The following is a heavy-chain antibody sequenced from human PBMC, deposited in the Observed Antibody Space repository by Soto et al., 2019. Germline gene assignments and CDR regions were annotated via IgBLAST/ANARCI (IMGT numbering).Heavy chain of an antibody. D-gene: IGHD6-13*01. V-gene: IGHV4-59*11. CDR2: IYYSGST. CDR1: RGASSSHA. CDR3: ARGGWTWTTAAENWLHP. J-gene: IGHJ5*02. Sequence: SRSHSVTCRASRGASSSHAASWIREPPGKELEWIGYIYYSGSTNYNPSLKSRVTISVDTSKNQFSLNLSSVTAADTAIYYCARGGWTWTTAAENWLHPRRHALLV.